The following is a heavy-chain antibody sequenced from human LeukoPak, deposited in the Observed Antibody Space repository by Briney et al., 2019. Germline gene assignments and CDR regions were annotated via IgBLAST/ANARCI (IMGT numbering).Heavy chain of an antibody. CDR1: GFTFSKYG. V-gene: IGHV3-23*01. D-gene: IGHD6-13*01. CDR2: IGVGGTT. CDR3: ARDYSSSWVQAFDY. J-gene: IGHJ4*02. Sequence: GGSLRLSCAASGFTFSKYGMNWVRQAPGKGLEWVSGIGVGGTTYYADSVKGRFTISRDTSKNTLYLQMDSLRAEDTAVYYCARDYSSSWVQAFDYWGQGTLVTVSS.